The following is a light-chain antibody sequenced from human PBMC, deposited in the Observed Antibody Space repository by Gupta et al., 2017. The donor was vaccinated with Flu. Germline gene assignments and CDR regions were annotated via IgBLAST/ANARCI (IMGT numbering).Light chain of an antibody. CDR3: QQYYSTPPT. CDR1: RSVLYTSNNKNY. V-gene: IGKV4-1*01. Sequence: DIVMTQSPDSLAVSLGERATINCKSSRSVLYTSNNKNYLAWYQQKPGQPPNLLIYWASTREFGVPDRFSGSGSGAVFTLTISSLQAEDVAVYYCQQYYSTPPTFGGGTKVEIK. CDR2: WAS. J-gene: IGKJ4*01.